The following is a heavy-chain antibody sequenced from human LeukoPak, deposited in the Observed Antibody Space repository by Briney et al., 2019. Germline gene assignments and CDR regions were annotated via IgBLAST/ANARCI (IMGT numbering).Heavy chain of an antibody. CDR1: GYTFISYG. CDR3: ARHIAVADLDY. Sequence: GAPVKVSCKASGYTFISYGISWVRQAPGQGLEWMGWISAYNGNTNYAQKLQGRVTMTTDTSTSTAYVELRSLRSDDTAVYYCARHIAVADLDYWGQGTLVTVSS. J-gene: IGHJ4*02. CDR2: ISAYNGNT. D-gene: IGHD6-19*01. V-gene: IGHV1-18*01.